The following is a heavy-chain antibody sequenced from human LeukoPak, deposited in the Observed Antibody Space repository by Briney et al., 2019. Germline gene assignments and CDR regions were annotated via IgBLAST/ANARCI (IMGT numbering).Heavy chain of an antibody. V-gene: IGHV1-8*01. CDR1: GYTFTSYD. Sequence: ASVKVSCKASGYTFTSYDINWVRQATGQGLEWMGWINLNSGNTGYAQNFQGRLTVTRDTSINTAYMELSTLRSEDTAVYYCARVTGSIDYWGQGTLATVSS. CDR3: ARVTGSIDY. J-gene: IGHJ4*02. CDR2: INLNSGNT. D-gene: IGHD1-26*01.